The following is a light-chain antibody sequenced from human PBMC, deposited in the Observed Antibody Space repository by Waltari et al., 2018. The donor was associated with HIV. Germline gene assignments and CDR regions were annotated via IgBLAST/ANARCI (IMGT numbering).Light chain of an antibody. CDR2: AAS. CDR3: QQSYDAPFT. Sequence: DIQMTQSPSSLSASVGDRVTITCRASQSVDKYLNWFRQTPGKAPKLLISAASSLQSGVPSRFSGSGSGTDFTLTISSLQPEDFATYYCQQSYDAPFTFGLGTKVDIK. J-gene: IGKJ3*01. V-gene: IGKV1-39*01. CDR1: QSVDKY.